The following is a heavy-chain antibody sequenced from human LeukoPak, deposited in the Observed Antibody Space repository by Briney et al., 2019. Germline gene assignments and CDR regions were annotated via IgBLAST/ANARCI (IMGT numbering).Heavy chain of an antibody. Sequence: GGSLRLSCAASGFTFNTYTMNWVRQAPGKGLEWVSYISGSSGIIDYADSVRGRFTISRDNAKNSLYLQMNSLRAEDTAVYYCARHFRMTSFYFDPWGQGILVTVSS. D-gene: IGHD2/OR15-2a*01. J-gene: IGHJ5*02. CDR3: ARHFRMTSFYFDP. V-gene: IGHV3-48*01. CDR2: ISGSSGII. CDR1: GFTFNTYT.